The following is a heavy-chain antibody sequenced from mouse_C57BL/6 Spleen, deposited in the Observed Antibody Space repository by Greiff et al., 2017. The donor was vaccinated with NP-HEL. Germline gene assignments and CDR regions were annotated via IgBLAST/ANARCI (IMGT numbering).Heavy chain of an antibody. D-gene: IGHD1-1*01. CDR3: ARRIYYYGSSYPHWYFDV. CDR1: GYTFTDYN. J-gene: IGHJ1*03. V-gene: IGHV1-18*01. Sequence: EVKLVESGPELVKPGASVKIPCKASGYTFTDYNMDWVKQSHGKSLEWIGDINPNNGGTIYNQKFKGKATLTVDKSSSTAYMELRSLTSEDTAVYYCARRIYYYGSSYPHWYFDVWGTGTTVTVSS. CDR2: INPNNGGT.